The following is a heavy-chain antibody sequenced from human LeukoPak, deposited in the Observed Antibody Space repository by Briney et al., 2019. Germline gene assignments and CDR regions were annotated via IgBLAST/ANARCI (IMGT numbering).Heavy chain of an antibody. Sequence: GGSLRLSCAASGFTFSDYYMSWIRQAPGKGLEGVSYISSSGRTVYYADSVKGRFTISRDNAKNSLYLQMNSLRAEDTAVYYCAREVGFGGSYFIWGQGTMVTVSS. CDR1: GFTFSDYY. D-gene: IGHD1-26*01. CDR2: ISSSGRTV. V-gene: IGHV3-11*01. J-gene: IGHJ3*02. CDR3: AREVGFGGSYFI.